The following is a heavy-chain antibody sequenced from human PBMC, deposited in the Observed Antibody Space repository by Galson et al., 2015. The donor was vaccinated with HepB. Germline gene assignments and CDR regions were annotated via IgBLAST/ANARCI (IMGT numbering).Heavy chain of an antibody. D-gene: IGHD1-26*01. V-gene: IGHV4-34*01. J-gene: IGHJ5*02. CDR1: GGSFSGYY. CDR2: INHSGST. CDR3: ARRGLRGSYYWFDP. Sequence: TLSLTCAVYGGSFSGYYWSWIRQPPGKGLEWIGEINHSGSTNYNPSLKSRVTISVDTSKNQFSLKLSSVTAADTAVYYCARRGLRGSYYWFDPWGQGTLVTVSS.